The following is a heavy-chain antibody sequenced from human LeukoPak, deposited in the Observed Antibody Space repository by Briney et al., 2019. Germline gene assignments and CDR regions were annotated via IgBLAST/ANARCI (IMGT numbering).Heavy chain of an antibody. D-gene: IGHD3-22*01. CDR3: ARDTGLGRYYDSSGYYPAGRWFDP. Sequence: ASVTVSCKASGYTFTSCAIHWVRQAPGQRLEWMGWINAGNGNTKYSQKFQGRVTITRDTSASTANMELSSLRSEDTAVYYCARDTGLGRYYDSSGYYPAGRWFDPWGLGTLVTVSS. V-gene: IGHV1-3*01. J-gene: IGHJ5*02. CDR1: GYTFTSCA. CDR2: INAGNGNT.